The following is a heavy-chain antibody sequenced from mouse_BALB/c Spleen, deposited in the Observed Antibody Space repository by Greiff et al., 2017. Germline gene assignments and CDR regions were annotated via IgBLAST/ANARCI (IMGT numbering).Heavy chain of an antibody. Sequence: VQLQQSGPELVKPGASVKIPCKASGYTFTDYNMDWVKQSHGKSLEWIGDINPNNGGTIYNQKFKGKATLTVDKSSSTAYMELRSLTSEDTAVYYCARRPYYRYDGDGFDYWGQGTTLTVSS. D-gene: IGHD2-14*01. J-gene: IGHJ2*01. CDR1: GYTFTDYN. CDR2: INPNNGGT. CDR3: ARRPYYRYDGDGFDY. V-gene: IGHV1-18*01.